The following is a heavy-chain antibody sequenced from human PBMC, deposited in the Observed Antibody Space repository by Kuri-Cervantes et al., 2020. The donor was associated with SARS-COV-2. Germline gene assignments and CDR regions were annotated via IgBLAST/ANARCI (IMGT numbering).Heavy chain of an antibody. CDR3: ASRIVVVTAIFPAFDI. Sequence: GSLRLSCTVSGGSISSSSYYWGWIRQPPGKGLEWIESIYHSGSTYYNPSLKSRVTISVDTSKNQFSLKLSSVTAADTAVYYCASRIVVVTAIFPAFDIWGQGTMVTVSS. J-gene: IGHJ3*02. CDR1: GGSISSSSYY. V-gene: IGHV4-39*07. D-gene: IGHD2-21*02. CDR2: IYHSGST.